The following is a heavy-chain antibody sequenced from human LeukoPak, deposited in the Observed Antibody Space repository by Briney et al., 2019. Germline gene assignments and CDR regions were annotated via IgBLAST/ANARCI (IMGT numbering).Heavy chain of an antibody. J-gene: IGHJ3*01. CDR2: IGASGADS. D-gene: IGHD3-22*01. V-gene: IGHV3-23*01. Sequence: GGSLRLSCAASGFTFTNYAMTWVRQAPGKGLEWVSVIGASGADSYYSDSVKGRFTVSRDNSQNTLFLHMSSLRAEDTAVYFCARRPRDTSGYYLGAFHDWGQGTTVTVSS. CDR1: GFTFTNYA. CDR3: ARRPRDTSGYYLGAFHD.